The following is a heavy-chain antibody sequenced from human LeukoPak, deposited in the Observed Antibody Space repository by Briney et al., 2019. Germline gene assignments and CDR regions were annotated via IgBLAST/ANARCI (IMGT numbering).Heavy chain of an antibody. V-gene: IGHV3-23*03. CDR1: GFSFSGYA. J-gene: IGHJ4*02. D-gene: IGHD2-15*01. CDR3: VKGKFLLSN. CDR2: VYGGDHST. Sequence: GGSLRLSCSASGFSFSGYAMTWVRQAPGKGLEWVSIVYGGDHSTSYVDSVRGRFTISRDNSKNTLYLQMNSLRAEDTAVYYCVKGKFLLSNWGQGTLVTVSS.